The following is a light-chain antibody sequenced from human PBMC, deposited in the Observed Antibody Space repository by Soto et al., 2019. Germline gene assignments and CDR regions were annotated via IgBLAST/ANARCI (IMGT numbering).Light chain of an antibody. CDR1: TSDVGDYNY. CDR2: HVS. J-gene: IGLJ2*01. V-gene: IGLV2-14*01. CDR3: SSYTSGCSVI. Sequence: QSALTQPASVSGSPGQSITIACTATTSDVGDYNYVSWYQQYPGKAPKPIIYHVSNRPSGVSNRFSGSKSGDTASLTISGLQAEDEADYYCSSYTSGCSVIFGGGTKLTVL.